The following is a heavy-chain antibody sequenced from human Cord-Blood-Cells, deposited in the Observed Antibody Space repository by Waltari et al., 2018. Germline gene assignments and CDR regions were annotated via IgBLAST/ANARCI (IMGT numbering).Heavy chain of an antibody. V-gene: IGHV4-34*01. J-gene: IGHJ4*02. CDR1: GGSFSGYY. Sequence: QVQLQQWGAGLLKPSETLSLTCAVYGGSFSGYYWSWIRQPPGKGLEWIGEINHSGSTNYNPSLKSRVTISVDTSKNQFSLKLSSVTAADTAVYYCARLIRQLVDYWGRGTLVTVSS. D-gene: IGHD6-6*01. CDR2: INHSGST. CDR3: ARLIRQLVDY.